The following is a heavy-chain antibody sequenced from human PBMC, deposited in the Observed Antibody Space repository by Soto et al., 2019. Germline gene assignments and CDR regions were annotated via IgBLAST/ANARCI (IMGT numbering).Heavy chain of an antibody. V-gene: IGHV4-39*01. CDR3: ARRGVRAAATNWFEP. Sequence: SETLSLTCSVSGGSISSGSYYWGWIRQTPGRGLEWIASMYHGGTTYSNPPLKSRVTISVDTSKNQFSLRLTSVTAADTAVYYCARRGVRAAATNWFEPWGQRTLGTVS. D-gene: IGHD6-13*01. CDR1: GGSISSGSYY. J-gene: IGHJ5*02. CDR2: MYHGGTT.